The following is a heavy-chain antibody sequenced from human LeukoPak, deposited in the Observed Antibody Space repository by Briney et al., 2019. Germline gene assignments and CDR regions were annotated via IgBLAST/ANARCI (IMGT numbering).Heavy chain of an antibody. CDR2: IYYSGST. Sequence: PSQTLSLTCTVSGGSISSGDYYWSWIRRPPGKGLEWIGYIYYSGSTYYNPSLKSRVTISVDTSKNQFSLKLSSVTAADTAVYYCARVNIVVVTATFDYWGQGTLVTVSS. D-gene: IGHD2-21*02. CDR1: GGSISSGDYY. V-gene: IGHV4-30-4*01. J-gene: IGHJ4*02. CDR3: ARVNIVVVTATFDY.